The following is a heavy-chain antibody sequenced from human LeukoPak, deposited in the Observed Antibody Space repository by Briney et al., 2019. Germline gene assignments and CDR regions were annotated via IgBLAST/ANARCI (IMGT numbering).Heavy chain of an antibody. D-gene: IGHD3-16*01. CDR2: IYASGTT. CDR1: GGSTRSSSYY. Sequence: ASETLSLTCTVSGGSTRSSSYYWSWIRQPAGTGLEWIGRIYASGTTNYNPSLKSRVTISVDPSKNQFSLNLSCVRAADTAVYYYAREFTFWGQGILVSVSS. V-gene: IGHV4-61*02. CDR3: AREFTF. J-gene: IGHJ4*02.